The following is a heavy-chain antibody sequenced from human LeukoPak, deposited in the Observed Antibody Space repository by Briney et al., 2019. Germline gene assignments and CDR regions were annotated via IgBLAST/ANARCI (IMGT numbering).Heavy chain of an antibody. CDR2: INPNSGGT. CDR3: AREKPSITMVRGDIFDY. D-gene: IGHD3-10*01. Sequence: ASVKVSCKASGYTFTGYYMHWVRQAPGQGLEWMGWINPNSGGTNYAQKFQGRVTMTRDTSISTAYMELSRLRSDDTAGYYCAREKPSITMVRGDIFDYWGQGTLVTVSS. V-gene: IGHV1-2*02. J-gene: IGHJ4*02. CDR1: GYTFTGYY.